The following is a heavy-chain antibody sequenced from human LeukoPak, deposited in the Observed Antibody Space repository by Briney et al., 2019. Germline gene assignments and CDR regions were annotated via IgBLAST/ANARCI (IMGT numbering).Heavy chain of an antibody. CDR1: GDSINNYY. CDR3: ARGFTMVRGPYGWFDP. J-gene: IGHJ5*02. Sequence: SETLSLTCTVSGDSINNYYWSWIRQAAGKGLEWIGRIYTSGSTNYNPSLKSRVTVSVDTSKNQLSLKLSSVTVADTAVYYCARGFTMVRGPYGWFDPWAREPRSPSPQ. V-gene: IGHV4-4*07. CDR2: IYTSGST. D-gene: IGHD3-10*01.